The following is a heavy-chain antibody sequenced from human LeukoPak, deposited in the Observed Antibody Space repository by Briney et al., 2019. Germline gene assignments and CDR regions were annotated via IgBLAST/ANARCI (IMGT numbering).Heavy chain of an antibody. Sequence: GRSLRLSCAASGFTFSSYAMHWVRQAPGKGLEWVAVISYDGSNKYYADSVKGRFTISRDNSKNTLYLQMNSLRAEDTAVYYCAKDPKYSSSWYGAFDIWGQGTMVTVSS. D-gene: IGHD6-13*01. CDR1: GFTFSSYA. CDR3: AKDPKYSSSWYGAFDI. V-gene: IGHV3-30-3*01. J-gene: IGHJ3*02. CDR2: ISYDGSNK.